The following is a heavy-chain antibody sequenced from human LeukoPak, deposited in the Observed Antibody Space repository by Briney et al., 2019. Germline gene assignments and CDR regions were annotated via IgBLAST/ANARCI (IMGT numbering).Heavy chain of an antibody. Sequence: GGSLRLSCVASGFTFSSYGMHWVRQAPGKGLEWVAFIRYDGSNKYYADSVKGRFTISRDNSKNTLYLQMISLRAEDTAVYYCAKNPDCSSTSCPYYFDYWGQGTLVTVSS. CDR3: AKNPDCSSTSCPYYFDY. CDR1: GFTFSSYG. D-gene: IGHD2-2*01. CDR2: IRYDGSNK. V-gene: IGHV3-30*02. J-gene: IGHJ4*02.